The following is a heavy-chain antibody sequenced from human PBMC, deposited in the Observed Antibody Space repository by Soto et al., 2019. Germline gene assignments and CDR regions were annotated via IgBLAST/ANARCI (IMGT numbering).Heavy chain of an antibody. CDR3: AHRLGTNDIVVVTAWDY. CDR2: IYWDDDK. D-gene: IGHD2-21*02. V-gene: IGHV2-5*02. J-gene: IGHJ4*02. Sequence: QITLKESGPTLVKPTQTLTLTCTFSGFSLSTSGVGVGWIRQPPGKALEWLALIYWDDDKRYSPSLKSRLTITKDTSNNQVVLTMTNMDPVDTATYYCAHRLGTNDIVVVTAWDYWGQGTLVTVSS. CDR1: GFSLSTSGVG.